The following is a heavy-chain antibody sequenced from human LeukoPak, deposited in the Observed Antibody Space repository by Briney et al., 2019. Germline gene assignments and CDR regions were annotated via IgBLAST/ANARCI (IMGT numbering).Heavy chain of an antibody. D-gene: IGHD3-9*01. CDR2: ISSSSSTI. CDR3: ARDGIDILTGYYPLDY. V-gene: IGHV3-48*02. CDR1: GFTFSSYS. J-gene: IGHJ4*02. Sequence: GGSLRLSCAASGFTFSSYSMNWVRQAPGKGLEWVSYISSSSSTIYYADSVKGRFTISRDNAKNSLYLQMNSLRDEDTAVYYCARDGIDILTGYYPLDYRGQGTLVTVSS.